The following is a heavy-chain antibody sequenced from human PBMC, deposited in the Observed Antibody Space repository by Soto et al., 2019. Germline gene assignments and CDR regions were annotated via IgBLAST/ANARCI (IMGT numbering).Heavy chain of an antibody. CDR1: GFIFSDAW. CDR2: IQTKSDGGTT. CDR3: TTGGGDFDY. J-gene: IGHJ4*02. D-gene: IGHD2-15*01. Sequence: EVQLVESGGGLVKPGGSLRLSCVVSGFIFSDAWMNWVRQAPGKGLEWVGRIQTKSDGGTTDYAAPVKGRFTISRDDSTNTLFLQMNSLKTEDTAVYYCTTGGGDFDYWGQGALVTVSS. V-gene: IGHV3-15*07.